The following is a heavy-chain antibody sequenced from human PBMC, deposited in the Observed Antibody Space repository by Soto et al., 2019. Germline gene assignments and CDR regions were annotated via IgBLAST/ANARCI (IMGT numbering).Heavy chain of an antibody. CDR1: GFTFNIYA. V-gene: IGHV3-30*14. CDR3: AKDFKVSAGECYYYGVDV. CDR2: ISYDGSNR. J-gene: IGHJ6*02. D-gene: IGHD1-20*01. Sequence: QVQLVESGGGVVQPGRSLRLSCAASGFTFNIYAMHWGRQAPGKGLEWVAVISYDGSNRYYADSVKGRFTISRDNYKNPLHLQMNSLRAEDTAVYYCAKDFKVSAGECYYYGVDVWRLGTTVTVSS.